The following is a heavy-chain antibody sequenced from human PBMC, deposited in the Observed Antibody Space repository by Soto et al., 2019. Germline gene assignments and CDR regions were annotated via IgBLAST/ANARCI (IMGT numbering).Heavy chain of an antibody. D-gene: IGHD3-16*01. V-gene: IGHV3-30*03. CDR2: ASYDGTYK. CDR1: GFVFGGFG. CDR3: ARGGDVLDY. J-gene: IGHJ4*02. Sequence: QVELVESGGGVVRPGKSLTVSCTGSGFVFGGFGMHWVRQTPGKGLEWLGMASYDGTYKYFADSVKGRFTISRDNGMNTVYLQMDNGRLEDTALYYCARGGDVLDYWGRGTLVTVSS.